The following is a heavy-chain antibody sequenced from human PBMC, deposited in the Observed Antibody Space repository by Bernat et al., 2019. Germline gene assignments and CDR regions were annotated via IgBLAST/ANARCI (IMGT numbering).Heavy chain of an antibody. V-gene: IGHV3-30-3*01. J-gene: IGHJ4*02. D-gene: IGHD6-19*01. CDR3: ASNRHRPIAVAGTEVDY. Sequence: QVQLVESGGGVVQPGRSLRLSCAASGFTFSSYAMHWVRQAPGKGLEGVAVISYDGSNKYYADSVKGRFTISRDNSKNTLYLQMNSLRAEDTAVYYCASNRHRPIAVAGTEVDYWGQGTLVTVSS. CDR1: GFTFSSYA. CDR2: ISYDGSNK.